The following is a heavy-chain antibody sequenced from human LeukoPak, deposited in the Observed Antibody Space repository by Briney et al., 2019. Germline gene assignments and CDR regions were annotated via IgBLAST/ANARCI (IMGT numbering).Heavy chain of an antibody. J-gene: IGHJ4*02. V-gene: IGHV4-34*01. CDR1: GGSFSGYY. CDR2: INHSGST. CDR3: ARGGVGATTYYFDY. D-gene: IGHD1-26*01. Sequence: SEXLSLTCAVYGGSFSGYYWSWIRQPPGKGLEWIGEINHSGSTNYNPSLRSRGTISVETSKNQFSLKLSSVTAADTAVYYCARGGVGATTYYFDYWGQGTLVTVSS.